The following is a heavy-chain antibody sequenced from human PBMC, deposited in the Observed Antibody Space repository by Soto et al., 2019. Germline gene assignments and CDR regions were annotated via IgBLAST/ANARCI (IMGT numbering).Heavy chain of an antibody. V-gene: IGHV3-30-3*01. CDR3: ARDLGQQLPRAYCDY. CDR2: ISYDGSNK. CDR1: GFTFSSYA. Sequence: QVQLVESGGGVVQPGRSLRLSCAASGFTFSSYAMHWVRQAPGKGLEWVAVISYDGSNKYYADSVKGRFTISRDNSKNTLYLQMNSLRAEDTAVYYCARDLGQQLPRAYCDYWGQGTLVTVSS. D-gene: IGHD6-13*01. J-gene: IGHJ4*02.